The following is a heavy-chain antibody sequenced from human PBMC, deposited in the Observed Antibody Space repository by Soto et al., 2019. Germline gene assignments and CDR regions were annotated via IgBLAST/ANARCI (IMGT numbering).Heavy chain of an antibody. D-gene: IGHD2-15*01. V-gene: IGHV3-66*01. CDR3: SRDDVYCSGGSCYGVPIDV. J-gene: IGHJ6*03. CDR2: IQSGGST. CDR1: GFTVSSHY. Sequence: EVQLVESGGDLVQPGGSLRLSCAASGFTVSSHYMNWVRQAPGKGLEWVSIIQSGGSTLYEDSVKGRFTISRDNSKNTLFLQMNSLRVEDTAMYYCSRDDVYCSGGSCYGVPIDVWGRGTTVTVSS.